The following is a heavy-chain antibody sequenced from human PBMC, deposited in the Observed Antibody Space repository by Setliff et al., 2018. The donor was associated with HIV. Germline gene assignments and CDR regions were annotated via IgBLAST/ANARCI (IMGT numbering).Heavy chain of an antibody. Sequence: KASETLSLTCTVSGGFITSGHYYWGWIRQPPGKGLEWIGNILDGQITFFNPSLKSRGTISVDPSKNQFSLRLTSVTAADTAVYYCARPHSGRGGGAYFDPWGQGILVTVSS. J-gene: IGHJ5*02. V-gene: IGHV4-39*07. D-gene: IGHD6-19*01. CDR1: GGFITSGHYY. CDR3: ARPHSGRGGGAYFDP. CDR2: ILDGQIT.